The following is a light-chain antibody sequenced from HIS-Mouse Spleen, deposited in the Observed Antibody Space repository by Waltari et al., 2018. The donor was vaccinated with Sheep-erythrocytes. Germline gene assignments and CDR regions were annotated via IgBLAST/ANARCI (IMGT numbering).Light chain of an antibody. CDR2: AAS. Sequence: DIQMTQSPSSLSASVGDRVTITCRASQSISSYLNWYQQKPGKAPKLLIYAASSLQSGCPSRCSGSGSGTDFTLTISSLQPEDFATYYCQQSYSTPPLTFGGGTKVEIK. V-gene: IGKV1-39*01. CDR1: QSISSY. J-gene: IGKJ4*01. CDR3: QQSYSTPPLT.